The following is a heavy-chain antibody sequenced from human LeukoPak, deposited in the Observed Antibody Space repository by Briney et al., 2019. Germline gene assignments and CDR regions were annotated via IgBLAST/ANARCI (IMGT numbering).Heavy chain of an antibody. V-gene: IGHV3-30*18. J-gene: IGHJ4*02. CDR1: GFIFSSYG. CDR3: AKEQTDCSTTGCYRYFVY. CDR2: ISYDGSNK. Sequence: GGSLRLSCAASGFIFSSYGMHWVRQAPGKGLEWVSVISYDGSNKNYADSVKGRFTISRDNSKNTLFLQMNSLRAEDTAVYYCAKEQTDCSTTGCYRYFVYWGQGTLVTVSS. D-gene: IGHD2-2*01.